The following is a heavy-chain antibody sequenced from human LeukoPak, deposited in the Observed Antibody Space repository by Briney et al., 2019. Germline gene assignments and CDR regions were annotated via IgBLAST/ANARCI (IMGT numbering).Heavy chain of an antibody. J-gene: IGHJ4*01. CDR2: INTDGSST. CDR3: VVWGEDSSGHRFDH. CDR1: GFTFNSYW. D-gene: IGHD3-22*01. Sequence: GGSLRLSCAASGFTFNSYWMHWVRQAPGKGLLWVTRINTDGSSTHYADSVKGRLTVSRDNAKNMLYLQMNGLRAEDTAVYYCVVWGEDSSGHRFDHWGQGTLVTVSS. V-gene: IGHV3-74*01.